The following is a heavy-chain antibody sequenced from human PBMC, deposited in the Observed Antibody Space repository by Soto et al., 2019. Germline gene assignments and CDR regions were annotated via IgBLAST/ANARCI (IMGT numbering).Heavy chain of an antibody. J-gene: IGHJ4*02. Sequence: QVQLVESGGGVVQPGRSLRLSCAASGFTFSSYGMHWVRQAPGKGLEWVAFIWYDGSNKFYADSVKGRFTISRDNSKNTLYLQMNSLRAEDTAVYYCATDRDSGWPGDVWGQGTLVTVSS. CDR1: GFTFSSYG. V-gene: IGHV3-33*01. D-gene: IGHD6-19*01. CDR2: IWYDGSNK. CDR3: ATDRDSGWPGDV.